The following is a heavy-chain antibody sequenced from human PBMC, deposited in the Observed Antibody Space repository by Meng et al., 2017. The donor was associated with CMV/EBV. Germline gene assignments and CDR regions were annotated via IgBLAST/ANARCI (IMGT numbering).Heavy chain of an antibody. D-gene: IGHD5-24*01. V-gene: IGHV4-59*01. CDR2: VSYSGNT. J-gene: IGHJ4*02. CDR3: ARDAYNSFDS. CDR1: GFTFSSYA. Sequence: ESLKISCAASGFTFSSYAMHWVRQAPGKGLEWIGYVSYSGNTNYNPSFRSRVTISRETSRNQFSLHLTSVTAADTAVYFCARDAYNSFDSWGLGTLVTVSS.